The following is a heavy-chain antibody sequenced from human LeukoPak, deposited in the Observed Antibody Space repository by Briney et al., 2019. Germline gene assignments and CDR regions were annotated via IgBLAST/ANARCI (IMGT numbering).Heavy chain of an antibody. J-gene: IGHJ4*02. V-gene: IGHV3-7*01. CDR3: ARLGARQMLEY. CDR1: GFTFSNYW. D-gene: IGHD4-17*01. CDR2: IKQDGGQI. Sequence: GGSLRLSCVFSGFTFSNYWMSWVRQAPGKGLEWVANIKQDGGQIYYLESVKGRFTVSRDNAKNSLYLQMNSLRAEDTAVYYCARLGARQMLEYWGQGTLVTVSS.